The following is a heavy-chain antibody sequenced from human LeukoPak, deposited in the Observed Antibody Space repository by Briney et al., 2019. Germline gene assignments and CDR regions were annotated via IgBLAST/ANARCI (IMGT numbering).Heavy chain of an antibody. CDR1: GFTFSNYG. J-gene: IGHJ4*02. CDR3: AREYYDSMGGEPLDY. V-gene: IGHV3-30*03. CDR2: ISYGGNDK. D-gene: IGHD3-22*01. Sequence: PGGSLRLSCAASGFTFSNYGMHWVRQAPGKGLEWVAVISYGGNDKYYADSVKGRFTISRDNSKNTLYLQMNSLRAEDTAVYYCAREYYDSMGGEPLDYWGQGTLVTVSS.